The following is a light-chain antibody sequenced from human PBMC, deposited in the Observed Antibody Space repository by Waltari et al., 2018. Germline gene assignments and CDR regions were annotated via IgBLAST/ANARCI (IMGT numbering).Light chain of an antibody. CDR1: NIDRRS. CDR2: DDI. CDR3: QIWDTLSHHFV. Sequence: SFVLTQPPSVSVAPGQTARITCRGNNIDRRSINWYQQKPGPAPVLVVYDDIDRPSGIPERLSGSKSGNTATLSITRVEAGDEADYYCQIWDTLSHHFVFGAGTKVTVL. J-gene: IGLJ1*01. V-gene: IGLV3-21*02.